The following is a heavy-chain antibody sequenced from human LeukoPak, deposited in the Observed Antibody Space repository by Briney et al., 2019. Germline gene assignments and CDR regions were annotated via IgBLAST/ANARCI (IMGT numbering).Heavy chain of an antibody. V-gene: IGHV5-51*01. J-gene: IGHJ4*02. D-gene: IGHD3-22*01. CDR2: IYPGESES. CDR1: GYRFTTYW. Sequence: GESLKISCQGSGYRFTTYWFGWVRQMPGKGLEWMGIIYPGESESRYSPSFQGHVTISADKSISTAYLQWSSLKASDTAMYYCAKLDSSGYYFDYWGQGTLVTVSS. CDR3: AKLDSSGYYFDY.